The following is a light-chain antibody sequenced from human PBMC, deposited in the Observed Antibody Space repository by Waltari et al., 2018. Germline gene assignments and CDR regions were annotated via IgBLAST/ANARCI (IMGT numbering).Light chain of an antibody. CDR1: NLANKY. Sequence: SYEVTQSPSMSVSPGQTARITCSGNNLANKYVCWYQQKPGQSPVLVIYQDRKRPSGIPERFSCSNSGEHATLTISETQAMDEGDYFCQVWDSSTYMVFGGGTKLTVL. J-gene: IGLJ2*01. CDR3: QVWDSSTYMV. CDR2: QDR. V-gene: IGLV3-1*01.